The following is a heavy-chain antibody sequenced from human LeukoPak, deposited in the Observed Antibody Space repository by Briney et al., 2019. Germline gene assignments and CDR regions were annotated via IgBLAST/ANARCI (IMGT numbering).Heavy chain of an antibody. CDR2: ISGSGGST. D-gene: IGHD6-19*01. J-gene: IGHJ4*02. CDR3: AKECQWLAHFDY. V-gene: IGHV3-23*01. Sequence: PGGSLRLSCAASGFTFSSYAMSWVRQAPGKGLEWVSAISGSGGSTYYARSVRGRFTISRDNSKNTLYLQMNSLRAEDKAVYYCAKECQWLAHFDYWGQGTLASVSS. CDR1: GFTFSSYA.